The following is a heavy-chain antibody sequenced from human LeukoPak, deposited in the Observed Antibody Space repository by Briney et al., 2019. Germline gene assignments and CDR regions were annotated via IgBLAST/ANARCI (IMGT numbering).Heavy chain of an antibody. Sequence: SVKVSCKASGGTFSSYAISWVRQAPGQGLEWMGRIIPILGIANYAQKFQGRVTTTADKSTSTAYMELSSLRSEDTAVYYCARDLAGYSSSWYFVYWGQGTLVTVSS. J-gene: IGHJ4*02. CDR3: ARDLAGYSSSWYFVY. V-gene: IGHV1-69*04. CDR2: IIPILGIA. CDR1: GGTFSSYA. D-gene: IGHD6-13*01.